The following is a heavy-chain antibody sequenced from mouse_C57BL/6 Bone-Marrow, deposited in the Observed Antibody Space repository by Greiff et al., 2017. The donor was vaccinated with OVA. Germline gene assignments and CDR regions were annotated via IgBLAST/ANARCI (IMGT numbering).Heavy chain of an antibody. CDR1: GFTFSSYG. CDR3: ARGRRYYFDS. Sequence: DVMLVESGGDLVKPGGSLKLSCAASGFTFSSYGMSWVRQTPDKRLEWVATISSGGSYTYYPDSVKGRFTISRDNAKNTLYLQMSSLKSEDTAMYYCARGRRYYFDSWGQGTTLTVSS. V-gene: IGHV5-6*02. CDR2: ISSGGSYT. J-gene: IGHJ2*01.